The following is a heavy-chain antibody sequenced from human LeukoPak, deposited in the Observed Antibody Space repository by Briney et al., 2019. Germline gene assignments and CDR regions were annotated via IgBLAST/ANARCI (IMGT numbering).Heavy chain of an antibody. CDR1: GGSISSYY. J-gene: IGHJ4*02. Sequence: PSETLSLTCTVSGGSISSYYWSWIRQPAGKGLEWIGRIYTSGSTNYNPSLKSRVTMSVDTSKDQFSLNLSSVTAADTAVYYCARESSYWTNVVCRWGCDYWGQGTLVTVSS. CDR2: IYTSGST. D-gene: IGHD2-8*01. V-gene: IGHV4-4*07. CDR3: ARESSYWTNVVCRWGCDY.